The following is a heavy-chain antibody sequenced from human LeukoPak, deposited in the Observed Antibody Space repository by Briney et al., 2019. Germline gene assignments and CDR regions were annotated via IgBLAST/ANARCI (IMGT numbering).Heavy chain of an antibody. V-gene: IGHV6-1*01. CDR2: TYYRSKWYN. Sequence: SQTLSLTCAISGDSVSSNSAAWNWIRQSPSRGLEWLGRTYYRSKWYNDYAVSVRSRITFNPDTSKNQFSLHLNSVTPEDTAVYYCAVQLERPSDFDYWGQGTLVTVSS. CDR3: AVQLERPSDFDY. J-gene: IGHJ4*02. CDR1: GDSVSSNSAA. D-gene: IGHD1-1*01.